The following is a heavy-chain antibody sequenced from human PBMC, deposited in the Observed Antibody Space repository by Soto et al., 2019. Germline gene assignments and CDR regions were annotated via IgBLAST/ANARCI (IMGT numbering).Heavy chain of an antibody. V-gene: IGHV3-30*18. Sequence: QVQLVESGGGVVQPGRSLRLSCAASGFTFSSYGMHWVRQAPGKGLEWVAVISYDGSNKYYADSVKGRFTISRDNSKNTLYLQMNSLRAEDTAVYYCAKDPSYYDFWSGYFTPTGYYYYGMDVW. J-gene: IGHJ6*01. D-gene: IGHD3-3*01. CDR2: ISYDGSNK. CDR3: AKDPSYYDFWSGYFTPTGYYYYGMDV. CDR1: GFTFSSYG.